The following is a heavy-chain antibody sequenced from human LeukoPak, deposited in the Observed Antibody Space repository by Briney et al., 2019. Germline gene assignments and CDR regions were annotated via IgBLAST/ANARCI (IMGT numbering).Heavy chain of an antibody. V-gene: IGHV3-7*01. Sequence: PGGSLRLSCAASGCTFSTYWMAWVRQAPGKGLQWVAHIKEDGSEKYYLDSVRGRFTIGRDDAKSSLYLQMTSLRAEDTALYYCVRAGWELDYWGQGTPVTVSS. J-gene: IGHJ4*02. D-gene: IGHD1-26*01. CDR1: GCTFSTYW. CDR3: VRAGWELDY. CDR2: IKEDGSEK.